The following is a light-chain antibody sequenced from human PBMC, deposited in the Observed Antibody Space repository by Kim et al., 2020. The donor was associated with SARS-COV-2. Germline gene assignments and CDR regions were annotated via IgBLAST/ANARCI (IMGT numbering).Light chain of an antibody. CDR1: SSDCGAYDY. J-gene: IGLJ2*01. CDR3: SSYASSSYSSGGSLI. CDR2: DVN. V-gene: IGLV2-14*03. Sequence: MSGTGTSSDCGAYDYVSWYQQHPGKAHKLMIYDVNIRPSGVSSRFSGSKAGNTASLTISGLQAEDEADYYCSSYASSSYSSGGSLIFGGGTKVTVL.